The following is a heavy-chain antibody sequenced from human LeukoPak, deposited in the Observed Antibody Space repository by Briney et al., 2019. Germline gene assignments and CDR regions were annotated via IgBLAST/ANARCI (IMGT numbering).Heavy chain of an antibody. CDR1: GGTFSSYA. Sequence: GASLKVSCKASGGTFSSYAVSWVRQAPGQGLEWMGGIIPIFGTANYAQKFQGRVTITTDESTSTAYMELNSLRSEDTAVYYCARAGYSSSSRGYYFDYWGQGTLVTVSS. CDR2: IIPIFGTA. V-gene: IGHV1-69*05. D-gene: IGHD6-6*01. CDR3: ARAGYSSSSRGYYFDY. J-gene: IGHJ4*02.